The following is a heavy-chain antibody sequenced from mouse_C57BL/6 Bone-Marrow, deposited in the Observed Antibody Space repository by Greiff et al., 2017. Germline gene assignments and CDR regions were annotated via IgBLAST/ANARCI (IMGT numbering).Heavy chain of an antibody. J-gene: IGHJ1*03. D-gene: IGHD2-3*01. V-gene: IGHV1-54*01. CDR3: ARPGGYYAYWYFDV. Sequence: VQLQESGAELVRPGTSVKVSCKASGYAFTNYLIEWVKQRPGQGLEWIGVINPGSGGTNYNEKFKGKATLTADKSSSTAYMQISSLTSEDSAVYFCARPGGYYAYWYFDVWGTGTTVTVSS. CDR1: GYAFTNYL. CDR2: INPGSGGT.